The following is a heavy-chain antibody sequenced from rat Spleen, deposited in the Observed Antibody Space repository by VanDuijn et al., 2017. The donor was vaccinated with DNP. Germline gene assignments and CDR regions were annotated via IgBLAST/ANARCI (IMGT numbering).Heavy chain of an antibody. J-gene: IGHJ2*01. CDR3: TTDFERGY. CDR2: ISATGGST. CDR1: GFTFSYYG. Sequence: EVQLVESGGGLVQPGRSLKLSCAASGFTFSYYGMAWVRQAPKKGLEWVASISATGGSTSYRDSVGGRFTISRDNAKSILYLQMDSLRSEDTATFYCTTDFERGYWGQGVMVTVSS. V-gene: IGHV5-27*01. D-gene: IGHD1-11*01.